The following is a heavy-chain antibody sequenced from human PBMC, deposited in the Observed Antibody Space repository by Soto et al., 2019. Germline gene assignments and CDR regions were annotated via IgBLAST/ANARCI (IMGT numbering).Heavy chain of an antibody. CDR3: AHVYGGYDNFDY. CDR1: GFSLSTSGVG. J-gene: IGHJ4*02. V-gene: IGHV2-5*02. D-gene: IGHD5-12*01. Sequence: QITLKESGPTLVKPTQTLTLTCTFSGFSLSTSGVGVGWIRQPPGKALEWLALIYWDDDKRYSPSLKSRLTVTKDTSKNQVVLTMTNMDPVDTATYYCAHVYGGYDNFDYWGQGTLVTVSS. CDR2: IYWDDDK.